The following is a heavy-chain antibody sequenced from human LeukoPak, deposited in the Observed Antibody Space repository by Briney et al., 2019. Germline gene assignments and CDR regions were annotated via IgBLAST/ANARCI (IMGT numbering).Heavy chain of an antibody. D-gene: IGHD6-25*01. Sequence: PGGSLRLSCAASGFTFSSYAMSWVRQAPGKRLEWISAITDTGGDTYSADSVRGRFTNSRDNSENTLYLQMNSLRVEDTAVYFCAKGSAAARPYYFDYWGQGTLVTVSS. CDR1: GFTFSSYA. CDR3: AKGSAAARPYYFDY. V-gene: IGHV3-23*01. CDR2: ITDTGGDT. J-gene: IGHJ4*02.